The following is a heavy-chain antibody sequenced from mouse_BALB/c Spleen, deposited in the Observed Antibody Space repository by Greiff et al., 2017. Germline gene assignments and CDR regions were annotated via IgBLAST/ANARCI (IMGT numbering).Heavy chain of an antibody. V-gene: IGHV1-18*01. J-gene: IGHJ3*01. Sequence: VQLQQSGPELVKPGASVKIPCKASGYTFTDYNMDWVKQSHGKSLEWIGDINPNNGGTIYNQKFKGKATLTVDKSSSTAYMELRSLTSEDTAVYYCARKALLRPWFAYWGQGTLVTVSA. D-gene: IGHD1-2*01. CDR1: GYTFTDYN. CDR3: ARKALLRPWFAY. CDR2: INPNNGGT.